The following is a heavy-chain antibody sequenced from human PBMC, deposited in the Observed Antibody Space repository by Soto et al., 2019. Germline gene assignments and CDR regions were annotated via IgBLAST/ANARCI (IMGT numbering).Heavy chain of an antibody. CDR1: GFTFSSYA. CDR3: AKRTVGWYFDL. V-gene: IGHV3-23*01. D-gene: IGHD4-17*01. J-gene: IGHJ2*01. Sequence: EVQLLESGGGLVQPGGSLRLSCAASGFTFSSYAMNWVRQAPGKGLEWVSVISGSGGSTYYADSVKGRFTISRDNSKNTLYLQMNSLRAEDSAVYYCAKRTVGWYFDLWGRGTLVTVSS. CDR2: ISGSGGST.